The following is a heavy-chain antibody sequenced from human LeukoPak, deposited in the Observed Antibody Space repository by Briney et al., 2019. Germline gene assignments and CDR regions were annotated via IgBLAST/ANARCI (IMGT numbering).Heavy chain of an antibody. CDR1: GFTFSNYG. Sequence: GGSLRLSCAASGFTFSNYGMHWVRQAPGKGPEGVAVLWHDGSHKYYANSLKDRFTNSRDNSKNTLYLEMNSLRAEDTAVYYCANNFDYWGQGTLVTVSS. CDR3: ANNFDY. J-gene: IGHJ4*02. CDR2: LWHDGSHK. V-gene: IGHV3-33*06.